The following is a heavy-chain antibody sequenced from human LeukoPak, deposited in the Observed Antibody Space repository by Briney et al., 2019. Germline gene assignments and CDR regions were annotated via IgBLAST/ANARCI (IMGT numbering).Heavy chain of an antibody. CDR3: ARVYKSDFWSGLNWFDP. CDR2: INTGNGNT. J-gene: IGHJ5*02. CDR1: GYTFTNYG. Sequence: ASVKVSCKTSGYTFTNYGMHWVRQAPRQSPEWMGWINTGNGNTKSSQKFQGRVTMTRDTSTSTVYMELSSLRSEDTAVYYCARVYKSDFWSGLNWFDPWGQGTLVTVSS. D-gene: IGHD3-3*01. V-gene: IGHV1-3*04.